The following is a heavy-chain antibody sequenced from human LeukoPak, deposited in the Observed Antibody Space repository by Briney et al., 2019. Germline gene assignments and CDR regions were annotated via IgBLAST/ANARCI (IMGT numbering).Heavy chain of an antibody. CDR1: GYTFNNYG. CDR3: AREETYYYDNTGYYFGAFDI. CDR2: ISGFNGDT. Sequence: VASVTVSCKASGYTFNNYGIAWVRQAPGQGLEWMGWISGFNGDTKYAQKLQGRVTVTTDTSTSTAYMELRSLRSDDTAVYYRAREETYYYDNTGYYFGAFDIWGQGTMVTVSS. J-gene: IGHJ3*02. V-gene: IGHV1-18*01. D-gene: IGHD3-22*01.